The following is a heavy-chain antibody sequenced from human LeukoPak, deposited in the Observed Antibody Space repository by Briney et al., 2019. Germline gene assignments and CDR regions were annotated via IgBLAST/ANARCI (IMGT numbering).Heavy chain of an antibody. CDR2: TYYRSRWYY. Sequence: SQTLSHTCANPGDRVSRNSATSNWIRQSPSRGLEWLGRTYYRSRWYYDYAVSVRSRMTINPDTSKNQFSLQLNSVTPEDTAVYYCSSNRLRYCTRDICYLFDFRGQGSLVTVSS. J-gene: IGHJ4*02. CDR1: GDRVSRNSAT. V-gene: IGHV6-1*01. CDR3: SSNRLRYCTRDICYLFDF. D-gene: IGHD2-15*01.